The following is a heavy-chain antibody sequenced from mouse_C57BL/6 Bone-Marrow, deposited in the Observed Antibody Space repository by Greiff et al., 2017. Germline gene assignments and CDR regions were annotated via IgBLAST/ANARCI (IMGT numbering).Heavy chain of an antibody. D-gene: IGHD1-1*01. CDR3: AKRNSITTVVAEGYFDV. V-gene: IGHV2-5*01. Sequence: VQLQQSGPGLVQPSQSLSITCTVSGFSLTSYGVHWVRQSPGKGLEWLGVIWRGGSTDYNAAFMSRLSITKDNSKSHVFFKMNSLQADDTAIYYCAKRNSITTVVAEGYFDVWGTGTTVTVSS. CDR1: GFSLTSYG. J-gene: IGHJ1*03. CDR2: IWRGGST.